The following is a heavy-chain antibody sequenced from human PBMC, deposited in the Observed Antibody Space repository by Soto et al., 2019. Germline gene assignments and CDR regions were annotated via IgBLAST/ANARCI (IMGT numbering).Heavy chain of an antibody. CDR1: GYTFTSYD. CDR3: AREGKWLSRYDYYYRYG. Sequence: QVQLVQSGAEVKKPGASVKVSCKASGYTFTSYDINWVRQATGQGLEGMGWMNPNSGNTGYAQKFQGRVTMTRNTSISTVYMELSSLRSEDTAVYYCAREGKWLSRYDYYYRYGWGKGTTVTVSS. V-gene: IGHV1-8*01. D-gene: IGHD6-19*01. CDR2: MNPNSGNT. J-gene: IGHJ6*03.